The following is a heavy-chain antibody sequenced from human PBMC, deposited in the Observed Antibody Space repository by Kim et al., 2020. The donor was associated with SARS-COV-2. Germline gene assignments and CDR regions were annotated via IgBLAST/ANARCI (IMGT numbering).Heavy chain of an antibody. D-gene: IGHD6-6*01. CDR3: AKSRYSSSCMDV. V-gene: IGHV3-23*01. J-gene: IGHJ6*04. Sequence: YCAASVKGRITISRDNSTTTLYLKMNSLRAEDTAVYYCAKSRYSSSCMDVWGKGTTVTVSS.